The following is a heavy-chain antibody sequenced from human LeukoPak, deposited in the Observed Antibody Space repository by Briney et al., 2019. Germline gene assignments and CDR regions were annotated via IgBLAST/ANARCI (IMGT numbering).Heavy chain of an antibody. CDR2: ISYDGSNK. D-gene: IGHD3-10*01. J-gene: IGHJ6*02. CDR3: ARDYGSGSYSQHLYYCCCGMDV. CDR1: GFTFSSYA. V-gene: IGHV3-30-3*01. Sequence: SGGSLRLSCAASGFTFSSYAMNWVRQAPGEGLEGVAVISYDGSNKYYADSVKGRFTISRDNSKITLYLQLNRLRAEDTAVYYCARDYGSGSYSQHLYYCCCGMDVWGQGTTVSVFS.